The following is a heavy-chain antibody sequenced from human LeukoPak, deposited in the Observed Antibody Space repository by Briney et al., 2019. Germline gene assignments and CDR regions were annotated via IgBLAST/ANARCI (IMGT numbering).Heavy chain of an antibody. CDR2: IYSSGNT. Sequence: SETLSLTFTVSHDSFISYYWNWIRQPPGKGLEWIGYIYSSGNTDYNPALKSRVTMSMDTSRNQFSLKLRSVTAADTAIYYCARDEGIAAQFDYWGQGALVTVSS. D-gene: IGHD6-6*01. CDR1: HDSFISYY. V-gene: IGHV4-59*01. J-gene: IGHJ4*02. CDR3: ARDEGIAAQFDY.